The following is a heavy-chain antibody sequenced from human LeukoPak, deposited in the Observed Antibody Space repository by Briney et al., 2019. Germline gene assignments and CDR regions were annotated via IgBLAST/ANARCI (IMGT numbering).Heavy chain of an antibody. Sequence: GGSLRLSCAASGFTFSSYSMNWVRQAPGKGLEWVSAISGSGGSTYYADSVKGRFTISRDNSKNTLYLQLNSLRAEDTAVYYCAKDRHSSSWYGGFFDIWGQGTMVTVSS. D-gene: IGHD6-13*01. CDR2: ISGSGGST. CDR1: GFTFSSYS. CDR3: AKDRHSSSWYGGFFDI. J-gene: IGHJ3*02. V-gene: IGHV3-23*01.